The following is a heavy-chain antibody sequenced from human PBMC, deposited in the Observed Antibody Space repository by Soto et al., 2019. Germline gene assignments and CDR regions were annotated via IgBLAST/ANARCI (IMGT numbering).Heavy chain of an antibody. CDR3: AREGQDCISGVCSGSSDGLTTFSTSGACDI. Sequence: GGSLRLSCAASGFTLSSFPMHWVRQAPGKGLEWVTVIFSNGIVKYYADSVTGRFTISRDTSRNTLSLEMTSLTAEDTAVYYCAREGQDCISGVCSGSSDGLTTFSTSGACDIWGQGTMVTV. CDR2: IFSNGIVK. D-gene: IGHD2-8*01. CDR1: GFTLSSFP. J-gene: IGHJ3*02. V-gene: IGHV3-30-3*01.